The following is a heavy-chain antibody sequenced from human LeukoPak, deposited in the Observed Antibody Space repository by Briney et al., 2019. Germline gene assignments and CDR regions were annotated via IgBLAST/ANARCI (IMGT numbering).Heavy chain of an antibody. CDR2: ISASGGST. V-gene: IGHV3-23*01. Sequence: GGSLRLSCAASGFTFSSSAMSWVRQVPGKGLEWVSGISASGGSTYYADSVRGRFTISRGNSKNTLYVQMNSLRDEDTAVYHCAKDQRWESPHYLDSWGQGTLVTVSS. CDR1: GFTFSSSA. J-gene: IGHJ4*02. D-gene: IGHD1-26*01. CDR3: AKDQRWESPHYLDS.